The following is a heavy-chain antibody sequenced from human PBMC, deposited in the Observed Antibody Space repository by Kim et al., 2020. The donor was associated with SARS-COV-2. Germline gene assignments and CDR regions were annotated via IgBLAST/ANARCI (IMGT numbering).Heavy chain of an antibody. CDR3: ARQQLGVYYDSSGYYDWF. CDR2: IYYSGST. CDR1: GGSISSYY. D-gene: IGHD3-22*01. J-gene: IGHJ5*01. Sequence: SETLSLTCTVSGGSISSYYWSWIRQPPGKGLEWIGYIYYSGSTNYNPPLKSRVTISVDTSKNLFSLKLSSVTAADTAVYYCARQQLGVYYDSSGYYDWF. V-gene: IGHV4-59*08.